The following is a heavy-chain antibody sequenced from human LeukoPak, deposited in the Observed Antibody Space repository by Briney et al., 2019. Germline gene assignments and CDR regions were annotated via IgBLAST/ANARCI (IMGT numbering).Heavy chain of an antibody. Sequence: VKPSETLSLTCTVSGGSISSYYWSWIRPPAGKGLERIGRIYTSGSTNYNPSLKSRVTMSVDTSKNQFSLKLSSVTAADTAVYYCARSNRYQLLSPLDYWGQGTLVTVSS. J-gene: IGHJ4*02. CDR1: GGSISSYY. V-gene: IGHV4-4*07. D-gene: IGHD2-2*01. CDR2: IYTSGST. CDR3: ARSNRYQLLSPLDY.